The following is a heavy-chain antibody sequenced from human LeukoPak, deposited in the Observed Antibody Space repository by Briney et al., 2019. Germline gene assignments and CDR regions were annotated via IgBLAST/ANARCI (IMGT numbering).Heavy chain of an antibody. V-gene: IGHV6-1*01. CDR1: GDSVSSKSTA. D-gene: IGHD6-19*01. J-gene: IGHJ4*02. CDR2: TYYRSKWYN. CDR3: ARSQWLVPHFDY. Sequence: SQTLSLTCAISGDSVSSKSTAWNRIRQSPSRGLEWLGRTYYRSKWYNDYAVSVKSRITINPDTSKNQFSLQLNSVTPEDTAVYYCARSQWLVPHFDYWGQGTLVTVSS.